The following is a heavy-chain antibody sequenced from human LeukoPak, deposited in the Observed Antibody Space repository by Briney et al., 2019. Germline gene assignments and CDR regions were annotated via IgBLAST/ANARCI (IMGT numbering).Heavy chain of an antibody. V-gene: IGHV4-34*01. CDR3: ARRDSSSWSLYWYFDL. CDR1: GGSFSGYY. CDR2: INHSGST. J-gene: IGHJ2*01. Sequence: PSETLSLTCAVYGGSFSGYYWSWIRQPPGKGLEWIGEINHSGSTNYNPSLKSRVTISVDTSKNQFSLKLSSVTAADTAVYYCARRDSSSWSLYWYFDLWGRGTLVTVSS. D-gene: IGHD6-13*01.